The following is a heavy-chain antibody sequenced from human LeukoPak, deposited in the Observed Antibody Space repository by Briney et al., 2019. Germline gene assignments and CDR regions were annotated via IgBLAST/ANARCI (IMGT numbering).Heavy chain of an antibody. CDR1: GFTFSSYG. D-gene: IGHD6-13*01. J-gene: IGHJ4*02. Sequence: GGCLRLSCAASGFTFSSYGMHWVRQAPGKGLEWVAVISYDGSNKYYADSVKGRFTISRDNPKNTLYLQMNSLRAEDTAVYYCAKLGLAAAQTDYWGQGTLVTVSS. CDR2: ISYDGSNK. CDR3: AKLGLAAAQTDY. V-gene: IGHV3-30*18.